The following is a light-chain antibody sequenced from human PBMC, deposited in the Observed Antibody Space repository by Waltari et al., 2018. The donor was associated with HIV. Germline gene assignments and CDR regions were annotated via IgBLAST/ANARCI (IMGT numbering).Light chain of an antibody. CDR3: QACDSSTVL. V-gene: IGLV3-1*01. Sequence: SYELTQPPSVSVSPGQTASSTCSGEKWGEKYACWYQQKPGQSPVVVIYQDRKRPSGIPERISRSNSGNTATLTITVTQSMDEADYYCQACDSSTVLFGGGTRLTVL. J-gene: IGLJ2*01. CDR2: QDR. CDR1: KWGEKY.